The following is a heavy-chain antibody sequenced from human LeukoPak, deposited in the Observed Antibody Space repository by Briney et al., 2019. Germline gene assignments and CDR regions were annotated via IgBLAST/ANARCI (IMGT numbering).Heavy chain of an antibody. D-gene: IGHD2-21*01. CDR3: ARVRFLGRAPFDY. Sequence: GRSLRLSCAASGFTFSSYAMHWVRQAPGKGLEWVAVISYDGSNKYYADSVKGRFTISRGNSKNTLYLQMNSLRAEDTAVYYCARVRFLGRAPFDYWGQGTLVTVSS. V-gene: IGHV3-30*04. CDR2: ISYDGSNK. J-gene: IGHJ4*02. CDR1: GFTFSSYA.